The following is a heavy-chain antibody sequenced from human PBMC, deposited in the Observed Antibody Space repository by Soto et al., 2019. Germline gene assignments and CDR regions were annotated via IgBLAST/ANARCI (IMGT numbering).Heavy chain of an antibody. D-gene: IGHD3-10*01. CDR2: VYSTGGT. CDR1: SGPSSSHN. J-gene: IGHJ6*02. CDR3: VRQGIGTQHGLVDV. Sequence: QVQLQQSGPGLVKPSETLSLTCTVSSGPSSSHNWGWIRQPPGRGLEWIGYVYSTGGTSYNHSLKSRVTISADTSTNHISLTLSSVTAADTAVYNCVRQGIGTQHGLVDVWGQGTTVTVSS. V-gene: IGHV4-59*08.